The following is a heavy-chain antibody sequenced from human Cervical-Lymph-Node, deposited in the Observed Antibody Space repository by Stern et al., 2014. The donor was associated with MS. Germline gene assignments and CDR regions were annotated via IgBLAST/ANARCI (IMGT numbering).Heavy chain of an antibody. D-gene: IGHD1-7*01. CDR3: ARGNWNYEGMGY. Sequence: QVQLVQSGGGVVQPGRSLRLSCAASGFTFSNYGMHGVRQAPGTGLEWVAGIWYDGNKKYYADSVKGRFTISRDNSKNTLFLQMSSLTAEDTALYYCARGNWNYEGMGYWGQGTLVTVSS. J-gene: IGHJ4*02. CDR2: IWYDGNKK. CDR1: GFTFSNYG. V-gene: IGHV3-33*01.